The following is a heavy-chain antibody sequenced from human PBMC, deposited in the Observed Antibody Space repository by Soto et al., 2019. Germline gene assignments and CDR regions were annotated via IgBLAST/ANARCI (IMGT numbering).Heavy chain of an antibody. CDR2: INAGNGHT. V-gene: IGHV1-3*01. CDR3: ARYTAPSDV. CDR1: GYTFTSYA. J-gene: IGHJ6*02. Sequence: QVQLVQSGAGVKKPGASVKVSCKASGYTFTSYAMHWVRQAPGQRLEWMGWINAGNGHTKYSRKFQGRVTIPRDTSASTAYMELSSLRSEDTAVYYCARYTAPSDVWGQGTTVTVSS. D-gene: IGHD2-2*02.